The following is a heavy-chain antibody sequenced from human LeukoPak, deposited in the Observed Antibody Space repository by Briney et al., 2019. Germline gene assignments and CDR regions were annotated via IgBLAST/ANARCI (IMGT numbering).Heavy chain of an antibody. D-gene: IGHD7-27*01. CDR2: VSCYNNNT. CDR1: GFNFIGYG. V-gene: IGHV1-18*01. J-gene: IGHJ4*02. CDR3: ARDRPGTGDDY. Sequence: ASVKVSCKTSGFNFIGYGIAWVRQAPGQGLEWMGWVSCYNNNTHYAQNFQGRVTMTTDTSTSTAYMELRSLRSDDTAMYYCARDRPGTGDDYWGQGTLVTVSS.